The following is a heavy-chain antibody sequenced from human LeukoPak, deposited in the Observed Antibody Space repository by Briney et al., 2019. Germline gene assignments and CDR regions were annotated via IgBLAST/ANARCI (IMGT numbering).Heavy chain of an antibody. V-gene: IGHV1-3*01. D-gene: IGHD3-22*01. Sequence: ASVKVSCKAAGYTFTSYAMHWVRQAPGQWLELMGWINAGNGNAKYSQKFQDRVTITRDTSASTAYMELSSLRSEDTAVYYCARTNYYYDSSGYYPGGMDVWGQGTTVTVSS. J-gene: IGHJ6*02. CDR3: ARTNYYYDSSGYYPGGMDV. CDR1: GYTFTSYA. CDR2: INAGNGNA.